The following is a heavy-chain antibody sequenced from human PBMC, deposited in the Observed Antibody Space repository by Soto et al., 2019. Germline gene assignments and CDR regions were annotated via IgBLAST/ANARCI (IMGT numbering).Heavy chain of an antibody. V-gene: IGHV3-30-3*01. CDR2: ISYDGSNK. J-gene: IGHJ4*02. CDR1: GFTFSSYA. CDR3: ARDLPEVEYSGSWGFDY. D-gene: IGHD1-26*01. Sequence: GGSLRLSCAASGFTFSSYAMHWVRQAPGKGLEWVAVISYDGSNKYYADSVRGRFTISRDNSKNTLYLQMNSLRAEDTAVYYCARDLPEVEYSGSWGFDYWGQGTLVTVSS.